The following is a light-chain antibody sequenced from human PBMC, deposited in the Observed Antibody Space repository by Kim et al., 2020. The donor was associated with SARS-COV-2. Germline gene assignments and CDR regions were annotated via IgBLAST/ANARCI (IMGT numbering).Light chain of an antibody. V-gene: IGLV1-44*01. CDR3: AAWDDSLNGPV. Sequence: QSVLTQPPSASGTPGQRVTISCSGSSINLGSNTVNWYQQLPGTAPKLLMYSNDQRPSGVPDRFSGSKSGTSASLAISGLRSEDEADYYCAAWDDSLNGPVFGGGTQLTVL. CDR2: SND. CDR1: SINLGSNT. J-gene: IGLJ3*02.